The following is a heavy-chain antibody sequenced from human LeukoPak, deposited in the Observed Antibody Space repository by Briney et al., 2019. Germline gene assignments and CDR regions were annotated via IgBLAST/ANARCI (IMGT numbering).Heavy chain of an antibody. CDR3: ARRPAYCGGDCYSD. V-gene: IGHV1-69*06. CDR1: GYTFTSYG. J-gene: IGHJ4*02. Sequence: GASVKVSCKASGYTFTSYGISWVRQAPGQGLEWMGGIIPIFGTANYAQKFQGRVTITADKSTSTAYMELSSLRSEDTAVYYCARRPAYCGGDCYSDWGQGTLVTVSS. CDR2: IIPIFGTA. D-gene: IGHD2-21*02.